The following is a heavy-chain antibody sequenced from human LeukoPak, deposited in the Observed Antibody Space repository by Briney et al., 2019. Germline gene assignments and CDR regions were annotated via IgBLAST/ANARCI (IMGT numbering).Heavy chain of an antibody. J-gene: IGHJ4*02. CDR2: INWNGGST. CDR1: GFTFDDYG. CDR3: ARARYDSSGYYPLGDY. V-gene: IGHV3-20*04. Sequence: GGSLRLSCAASGFTFDDYGMSWVRHAPGKGLEWVSGINWNGGSTGDADSVKGRFTISRDNAKHSLYLQMNSLRAEDTAVYYCARARYDSSGYYPLGDYWGQGTLVTVSS. D-gene: IGHD3-22*01.